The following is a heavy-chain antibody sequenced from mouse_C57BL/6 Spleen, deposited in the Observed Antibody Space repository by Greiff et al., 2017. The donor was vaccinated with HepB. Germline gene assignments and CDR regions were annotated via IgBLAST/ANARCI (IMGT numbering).Heavy chain of an antibody. Sequence: QVQLKQPGAELVKPGASVKLSCKASAYTFTSSWMPWVKQRPGRGLGWIGRIDPNSGGTKYNEKFKSKATLTVDKPSSTAYMQLSSLTSEDAAVYYCARSITTVGDDYAMDYWGQGTSVTVSS. J-gene: IGHJ4*01. CDR2: IDPNSGGT. D-gene: IGHD1-1*01. CDR3: ARSITTVGDDYAMDY. V-gene: IGHV1-72*01. CDR1: AYTFTSSW.